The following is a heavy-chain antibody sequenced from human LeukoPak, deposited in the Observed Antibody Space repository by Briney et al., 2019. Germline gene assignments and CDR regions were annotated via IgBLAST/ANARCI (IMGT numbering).Heavy chain of an antibody. Sequence: GGSLRLSCAASGFTFSSYAMSWFRQAPGKGLEWVSGISGSGIGGRTHYADSVKGRFTISRDNSKNTLYVQMNSLRAEDTAVYYCAKGSRPVVAATFFHYWGQGTLVTVSS. CDR2: ISGSGIGGRT. D-gene: IGHD2-15*01. CDR1: GFTFSSYA. V-gene: IGHV3-23*01. CDR3: AKGSRPVVAATFFHY. J-gene: IGHJ4*02.